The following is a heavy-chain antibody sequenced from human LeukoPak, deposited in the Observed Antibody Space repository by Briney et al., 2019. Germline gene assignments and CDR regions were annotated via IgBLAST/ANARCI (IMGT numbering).Heavy chain of an antibody. J-gene: IGHJ4*02. CDR2: IHNDGST. Sequence: PGGSLRLSCAASGFIVSSNYMTWVRQAPGKGLEWVSVIHNDGSTYYADSVEGRFTISRDNSKNTLYLQMNSLRVEDTAVYYCAALARDYWGQGTLVTVSS. CDR1: GFIVSSNY. V-gene: IGHV3-53*01. D-gene: IGHD3-3*02. CDR3: AALARDY.